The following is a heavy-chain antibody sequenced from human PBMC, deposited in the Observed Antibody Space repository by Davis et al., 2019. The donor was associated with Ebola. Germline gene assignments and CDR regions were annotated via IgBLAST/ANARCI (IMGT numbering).Heavy chain of an antibody. CDR1: GGTFSNYA. Sequence: AASVKVSCKASGGTFSNYAISWVRQAPGQGLEWMGGIIPMFDTTNYAQKFQGRVTIAADESTTTAFMELSSLRSEDTAVYYCARGPIGYYYYYSMDVWGKGTTVTVSS. V-gene: IGHV1-69*13. D-gene: IGHD1-26*01. J-gene: IGHJ6*04. CDR3: ARGPIGYYYYYSMDV. CDR2: IIPMFDTT.